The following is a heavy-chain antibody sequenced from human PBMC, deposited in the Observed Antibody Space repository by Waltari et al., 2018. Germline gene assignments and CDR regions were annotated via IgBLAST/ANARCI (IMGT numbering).Heavy chain of an antibody. Sequence: QVQLQESGPGLVKPSQTLSLTCTVSGGSIPIGTYYWSWIRQPPGKSLEWIGDIYYSGGTYYNASLESRVTISIDTSKNQFSLRLTSVTAADTAVYYCARWNEVVPGAFDPWGQGTLVTVSS. V-gene: IGHV4-31*02. J-gene: IGHJ5*02. CDR2: IYYSGGT. D-gene: IGHD2-15*01. CDR3: ARWNEVVPGAFDP. CDR1: GGSIPIGTYY.